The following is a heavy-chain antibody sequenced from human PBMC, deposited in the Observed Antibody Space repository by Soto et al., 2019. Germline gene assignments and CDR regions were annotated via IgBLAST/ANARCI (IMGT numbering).Heavy chain of an antibody. CDR2: IYSGGST. V-gene: IGHV3-53*01. J-gene: IGHJ6*02. D-gene: IGHD6-6*01. Sequence: GGFLHLSCAAADFPVSSNYVIWVSKTPGKGLEWVSVIYSGGSTYYADSVKGRFTISRDNSKNTLYLQMNSLRAEDTAVYYCARDLQDSSSFYYYYGMDVWGQATTV. CDR3: ARDLQDSSSFYYYYGMDV. CDR1: DFPVSSNY.